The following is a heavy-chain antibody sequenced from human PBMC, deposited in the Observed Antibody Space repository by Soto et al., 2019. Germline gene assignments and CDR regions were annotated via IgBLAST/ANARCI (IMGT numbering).Heavy chain of an antibody. Sequence: SQTLSLTCVISGDTVPTNTAAWNWIRQSPSRGLEWLGRIYYKSRWYNDYSESLKSRIAIIPDTSRNQFSLQLNSVIPEDTAVYYCARDWGYDPDPTYYYGMDVWGQGTKVTVSS. CDR3: ARDWGYDPDPTYYYGMDV. D-gene: IGHD5-12*01. J-gene: IGHJ6*02. V-gene: IGHV6-1*01. CDR2: IYYKSRWYN. CDR1: GDTVPTNTAA.